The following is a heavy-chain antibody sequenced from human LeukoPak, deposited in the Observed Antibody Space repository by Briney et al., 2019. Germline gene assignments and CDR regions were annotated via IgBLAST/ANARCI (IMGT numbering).Heavy chain of an antibody. D-gene: IGHD6-19*01. CDR1: GFTFSSYS. CDR3: ARDPPPYSSGWYEVDY. V-gene: IGHV3-21*01. CDR2: ISSSSSYI. J-gene: IGHJ4*02. Sequence: GGSLRLSCAASGFTFSSYSMNWVRQAPGKGLEWVSSISSSSSYIYYADSVKGRFTISRDNAKNSLYLQMNSLRAGDTAVYYCARDPPPYSSGWYEVDYWGQGTLVTVSS.